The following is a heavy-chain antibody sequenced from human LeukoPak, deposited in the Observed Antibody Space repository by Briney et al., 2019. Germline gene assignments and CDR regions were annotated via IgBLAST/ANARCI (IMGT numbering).Heavy chain of an antibody. J-gene: IGHJ3*02. CDR3: ARPATVVTPRAFDI. CDR2: IYPGDCDT. D-gene: IGHD4-23*01. V-gene: IGHV5-51*01. Sequence: GEALKISCKGSGYSFSSYWIGWGRQMPGKGREGMGIIYPGDCDTRYSPAFQGQVTISADKSISPAYLPWSSLKASDTAMYNCARPATVVTPRAFDIWGQGTMVTVSS. CDR1: GYSFSSYW.